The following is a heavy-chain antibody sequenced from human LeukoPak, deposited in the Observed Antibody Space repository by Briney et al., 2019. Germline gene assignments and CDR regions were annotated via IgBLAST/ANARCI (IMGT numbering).Heavy chain of an antibody. D-gene: IGHD6-13*01. Sequence: GGSLRLSCAASGFTFDDYAMHWVRQAPGKGLEWVSGISWNSGSIGYADSVKGRFTISRDNAKNSLYLQMNSLRAEDTALYYCAKDPYSSSWYYFDYWGQGTLVTVSS. V-gene: IGHV3-9*01. CDR1: GFTFDDYA. CDR2: ISWNSGSI. J-gene: IGHJ4*02. CDR3: AKDPYSSSWYYFDY.